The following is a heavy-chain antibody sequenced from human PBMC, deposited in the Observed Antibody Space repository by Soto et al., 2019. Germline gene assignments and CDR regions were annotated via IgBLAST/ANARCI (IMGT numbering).Heavy chain of an antibody. CDR1: GGSISSYY. D-gene: IGHD3-16*01. Sequence: QVQLQESXPXLXXPXXXLSLTXTVSGGSISSYYWSWIRQPPGKGLEWIGYIYYSGSTNYNPSLKSRVTISVDTSKNQFSLKLSSVTAADTAVYYCARVMMYYYYYMDVWGKGTTVTVSS. CDR2: IYYSGST. CDR3: ARVMMYYYYYMDV. J-gene: IGHJ6*03. V-gene: IGHV4-59*01.